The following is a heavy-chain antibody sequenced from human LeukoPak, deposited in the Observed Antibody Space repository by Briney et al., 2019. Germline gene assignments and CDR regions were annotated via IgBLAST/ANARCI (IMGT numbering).Heavy chain of an antibody. V-gene: IGHV4-34*01. CDR3: ARAGSGWYMVY. J-gene: IGHJ4*02. CDR2: INHSRST. CDR1: GGSFSGYD. Sequence: PSETLSLTCAVYGGSFSGYDWSWIRQPPGQGLEWIGEINHSRSTNYNPSLKSRVTISVDKSKNQFSLKLSSVTAADTAVYYCARAGSGWYMVYWGQGTLVTVSS. D-gene: IGHD6-19*01.